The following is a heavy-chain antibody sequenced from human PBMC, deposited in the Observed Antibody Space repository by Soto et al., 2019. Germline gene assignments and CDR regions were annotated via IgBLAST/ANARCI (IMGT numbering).Heavy chain of an antibody. CDR2: INSSSSYT. V-gene: IGHV3-11*05. D-gene: IGHD6-13*01. CDR3: ARTIVAAGGRRYFDL. J-gene: IGHJ2*01. CDR1: GFTFSDYY. Sequence: QVQLVESGGGLVKPGGSLRLSCAASGFTFSDYYMSWIRQAPGKGLEWVSYINSSSSYTNYADSVTGRFAISRDNAKNSPYLQTNSLRAEDTAVYYSARTIVAAGGRRYFDLWGRGTLVTVSS.